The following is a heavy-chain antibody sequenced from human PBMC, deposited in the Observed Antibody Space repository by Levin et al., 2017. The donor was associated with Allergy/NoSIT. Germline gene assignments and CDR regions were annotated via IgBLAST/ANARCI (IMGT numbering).Heavy chain of an antibody. CDR3: VRGSI. J-gene: IGHJ4*02. CDR2: VTTDGKST. CDR1: GFTFGRFA. Sequence: PGGSLRLSCVTSGFTFGRFAMHWVRQSPGKRLDYVSAVTTDGKSTYYSNSAKGRFTISRDNSKNTVYLQMGSLRPDDTAIYYCVRGSIWGQGTLVTVSS. V-gene: IGHV3-64*01.